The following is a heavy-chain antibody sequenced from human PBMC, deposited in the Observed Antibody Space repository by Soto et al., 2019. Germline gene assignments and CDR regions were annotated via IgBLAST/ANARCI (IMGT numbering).Heavy chain of an antibody. CDR3: AKPVQQWLIRGYGIDV. J-gene: IGHJ6*02. CDR1: GFTFSTYA. D-gene: IGHD6-19*01. Sequence: EVQLLESGGGLIQPGGSLRLSCAASGFTFSTYAMAWVRQAPGKGLEWVSSINSRGDDMYYADSVKGRFTISRDNSRNTLSLQMNSLRAEDTAVYYCAKPVQQWLIRGYGIDVWGQGTTVTVSS. CDR2: INSRGDDM. V-gene: IGHV3-23*01.